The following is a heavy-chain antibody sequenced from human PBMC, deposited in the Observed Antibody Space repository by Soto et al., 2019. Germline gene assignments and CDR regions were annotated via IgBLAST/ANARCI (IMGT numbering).Heavy chain of an antibody. CDR1: GFSLSTSGVG. V-gene: IGHV2-5*02. Sequence: SGPTLVNPTQTLTLTCTFSGFSLSTSGVGVGWIRQPPGKALEWLALIYWDDDKRYSPSLKSRLTITKDTSKNQVVLTMTNMDPVDTATYYCAHFSTLIPLPGVWFEPWGQGTLVTVSS. CDR3: AHFSTLIPLPGVWFEP. CDR2: IYWDDDK. J-gene: IGHJ5*02. D-gene: IGHD2-2*02.